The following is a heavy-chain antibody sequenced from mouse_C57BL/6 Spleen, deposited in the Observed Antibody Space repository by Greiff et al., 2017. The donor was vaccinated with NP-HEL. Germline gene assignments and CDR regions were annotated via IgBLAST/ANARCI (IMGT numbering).Heavy chain of an antibody. CDR1: GYTFTSYW. D-gene: IGHD3-2*02. CDR2: IYPGNSDT. Sequence: VQLQQSGTVLARPGASVKMSCKTSGYTFTSYWMHWVKQRPGQGLEWIGAIYPGNSDTSYNQKFKGKAKLTAVTSASTAYMELSSLTNEDSAVYYCTRSDSSGYNYAMDYWGQGTSVTVSS. V-gene: IGHV1-5*01. J-gene: IGHJ4*01. CDR3: TRSDSSGYNYAMDY.